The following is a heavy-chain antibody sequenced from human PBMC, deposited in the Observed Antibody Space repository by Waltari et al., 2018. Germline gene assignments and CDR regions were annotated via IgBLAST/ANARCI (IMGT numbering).Heavy chain of an antibody. V-gene: IGHV3-21*04. CDR2: ISSSSSYI. Sequence: EVQLVESGGGLVKPGGSLRLSCAASGFTFSSYSMNWVRQAPGKGLEWVSSISSSSSYIYYADSVKGRFTISRDNAKNSLYLQMNSLRSEDTAVYYCARDFRYSSSLDYWGQGTLVTVSS. D-gene: IGHD6-6*01. J-gene: IGHJ4*02. CDR3: ARDFRYSSSLDY. CDR1: GFTFSSYS.